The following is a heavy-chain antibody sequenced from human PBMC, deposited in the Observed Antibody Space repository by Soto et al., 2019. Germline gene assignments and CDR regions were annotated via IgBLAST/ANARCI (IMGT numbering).Heavy chain of an antibody. J-gene: IGHJ4*02. D-gene: IGHD4-17*01. Sequence: ASVKVSCKASGGFNNYAVSWVRQAPGQGLEWMGVTIPELGTSNYAQRLQGRVTITVDKATNTAYLNLTTLTSEDTAIYYCARTSMTRIDYWGQGTLVTVSS. CDR1: GGFNNYA. V-gene: IGHV1-69*10. CDR3: ARTSMTRIDY. CDR2: TIPELGTS.